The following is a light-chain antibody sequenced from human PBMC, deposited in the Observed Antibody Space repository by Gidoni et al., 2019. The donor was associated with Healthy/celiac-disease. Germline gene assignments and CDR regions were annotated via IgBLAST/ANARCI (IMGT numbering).Light chain of an antibody. CDR3: QQYGSSPRT. CDR2: GAS. V-gene: IGKV3-20*01. CDR1: HSVSSSY. J-gene: IGKJ1*01. Sequence: EIVLTQSPGTLSLSPGKSATLSCRASHSVSSSYLAWYQQKPGQAPRLLIYGASSRATGIPDRFSGSGSGTDFTLTISRLEPEDFAVYYCQQYGSSPRTFGQGTKVEIK.